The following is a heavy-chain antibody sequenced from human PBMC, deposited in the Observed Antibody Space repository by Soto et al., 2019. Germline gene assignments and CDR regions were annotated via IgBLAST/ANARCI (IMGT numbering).Heavy chain of an antibody. CDR1: GYTFTSYG. J-gene: IGHJ6*04. CDR2: ISAYNGNT. V-gene: IGHV1-18*04. Sequence: ASVEVSCKASGYTFTSYGISWVRQAPGQGLEWMGWISAYNGNTNYAQKLQGRVTMTTDTSTSTAYMELRSLRSDDTAVYYCARGEGVDYSNYVQYDVYDMDVWGEGSTCAVSS. D-gene: IGHD4-4*01. CDR3: ARGEGVDYSNYVQYDVYDMDV.